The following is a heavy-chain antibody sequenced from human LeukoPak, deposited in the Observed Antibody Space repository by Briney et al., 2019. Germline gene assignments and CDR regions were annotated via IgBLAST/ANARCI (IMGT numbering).Heavy chain of an antibody. CDR1: GYTFTSYG. V-gene: IGHV1-18*01. CDR2: ISAYNGNT. Sequence: ASVKVSCKAPGYTFTSYGISWVRQAPGQGLEWMGWISAYNGNTNYAQKLQGRVTMTTDTSTSTAYMELRSLRSDDTAVYYCAREDYYDSSGYYLIDYWGQGTLVTVSS. J-gene: IGHJ4*02. CDR3: AREDYYDSSGYYLIDY. D-gene: IGHD3-22*01.